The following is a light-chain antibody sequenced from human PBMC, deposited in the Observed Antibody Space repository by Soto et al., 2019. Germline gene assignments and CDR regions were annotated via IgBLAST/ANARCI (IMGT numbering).Light chain of an antibody. CDR1: SSDLAIYNY. CDR2: QVT. V-gene: IGLV2-14*01. J-gene: IGLJ1*01. CDR3: SSYEDRSNYV. Sequence: QSVLTQPASVSGSPGQSITISCTGTSSDLAIYNYVSWYQQQPGKAPKLMIYQVTNRPSGVSNRFSGSRSGNTASLTISGLQPEQQADSYCSSYEDRSNYVLGTGTKVTVL.